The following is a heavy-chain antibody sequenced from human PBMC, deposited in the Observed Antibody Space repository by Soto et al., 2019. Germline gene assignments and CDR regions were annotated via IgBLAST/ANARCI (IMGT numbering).Heavy chain of an antibody. V-gene: IGHV1-3*01. CDR1: GYTFTSYA. CDR3: ARSYYDFWSGLNDAFDS. D-gene: IGHD3-3*01. J-gene: IGHJ3*02. Sequence: ASVKVSCKASGYTFTSYAMHWVRQAPGQRLEWMGWINADNGNTNYSQKFQGRVTITTDTSASTAYMELRSLRSDDTAVYYCARSYYDFWSGLNDAFDSWGQGTMVTVSS. CDR2: INADNGNT.